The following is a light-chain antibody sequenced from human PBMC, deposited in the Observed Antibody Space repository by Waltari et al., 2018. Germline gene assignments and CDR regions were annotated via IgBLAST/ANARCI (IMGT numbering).Light chain of an antibody. CDR3: QVWETTRGHQGV. J-gene: IGLJ1*01. CDR2: YDN. Sequence: YVLTQPPSVSVAPGNTATITCGGDDVGSYSVHWYQKKPGQAPVLVIFYDNDRPSGIPGRFPGSNSWNTATLTISRVEAGDEADYYCQVWETTRGHQGVFGPGTKVTVL. V-gene: IGLV3-21*01. CDR1: DVGSYS.